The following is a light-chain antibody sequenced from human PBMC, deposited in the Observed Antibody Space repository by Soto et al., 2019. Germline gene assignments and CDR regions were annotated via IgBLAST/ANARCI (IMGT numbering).Light chain of an antibody. V-gene: IGKV3-20*01. CDR2: GAS. CDR1: QSVSNDF. CDR3: YQYGSTPPT. Sequence: EIVLTQSPGILSLSPGERATLSCRASQSVSNDFLAWYQQKPGQAPRLLIYGASTRATDVPDRFSGSGSGTDFTLTISRLEPEDFVVFYCYQYGSTPPTFGQGTKVDIK. J-gene: IGKJ1*01.